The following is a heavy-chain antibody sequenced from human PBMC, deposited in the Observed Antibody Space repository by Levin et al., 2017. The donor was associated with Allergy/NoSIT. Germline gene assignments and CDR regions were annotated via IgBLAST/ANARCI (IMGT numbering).Heavy chain of an antibody. J-gene: IGHJ4*02. D-gene: IGHD6-13*01. CDR2: ISSSSSYT. Sequence: GGSLRLSCAASGFTFSDYYMSWIRQAPGKGLEWVSYISSSSSYTNYADSVKGRFTISRDNAKNSLYLQMNSLRAEDTAVYYCARLRSSSWYLFDYWGQGTLVTVSS. CDR3: ARLRSSSWYLFDY. CDR1: GFTFSDYY. V-gene: IGHV3-11*03.